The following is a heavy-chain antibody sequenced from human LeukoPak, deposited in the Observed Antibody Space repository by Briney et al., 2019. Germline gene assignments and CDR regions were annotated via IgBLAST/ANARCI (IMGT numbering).Heavy chain of an antibody. J-gene: IGHJ6*03. Sequence: PGGSLRLSCAASGLTVSSNCMSWVRQAPGKGLEWVSLIYSGGSTYYTDSVKGRFTISRDNSKNTLYLQMNSLRAEDTAVYYCARDSRGDEYYYYMDVWGKGTTVTISS. V-gene: IGHV3-53*01. CDR2: IYSGGST. CDR1: GLTVSSNC. CDR3: ARDSRGDEYYYYMDV.